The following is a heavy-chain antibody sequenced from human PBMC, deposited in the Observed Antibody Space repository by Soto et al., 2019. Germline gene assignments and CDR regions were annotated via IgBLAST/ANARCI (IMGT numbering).Heavy chain of an antibody. D-gene: IGHD6-6*01. J-gene: IGHJ2*01. CDR2: ISAYNGNT. V-gene: IGHV1-18*01. CDR3: ARAISSSSTKGYFDL. Sequence: QVQLVQSGAEVKKPGASVKVSCKASGYTFTSYGISWVRQAPGQGLEWMGWISAYNGNTNYAQKLQGRVTMTTDTSTSTACMELRSLRSDDTAVYYCARAISSSSTKGYFDLWGRGTLVTVSS. CDR1: GYTFTSYG.